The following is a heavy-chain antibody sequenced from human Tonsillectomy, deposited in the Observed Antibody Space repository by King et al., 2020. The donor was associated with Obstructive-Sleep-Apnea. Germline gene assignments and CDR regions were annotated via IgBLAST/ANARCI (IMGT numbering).Heavy chain of an antibody. CDR2: IYWDDSK. CDR1: GFSLSTSGVG. Sequence: VTLKESGPTLVKPTQTLTLTCTFSGFSLSTSGVGVGWIRQPPGKALEWLALIYWDDSKRYSPSLKSRLTITKDTSKNQVVLTMTNMDPVDTATYYCAHKAVIAVAGTWGYWGQGTLVTVSS. V-gene: IGHV2-5*02. D-gene: IGHD6-19*01. CDR3: AHKAVIAVAGTWGY. J-gene: IGHJ4*02.